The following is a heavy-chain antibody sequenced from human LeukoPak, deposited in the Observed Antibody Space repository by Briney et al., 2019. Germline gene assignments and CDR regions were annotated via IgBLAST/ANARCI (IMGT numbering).Heavy chain of an antibody. CDR2: IYPGDSDT. J-gene: IGHJ4*02. Sequence: WIXXARRVPXKGLEWMXIIYPGDSDTRYSPSFQGQVTISADKSISTAYLQWSSLKASDTAMYYCATGRYFDRLLFGYWGQGTLVTVSS. D-gene: IGHD3-9*01. V-gene: IGHV5-51*01. CDR1: W. CDR3: ATGRYFDRLLFGY.